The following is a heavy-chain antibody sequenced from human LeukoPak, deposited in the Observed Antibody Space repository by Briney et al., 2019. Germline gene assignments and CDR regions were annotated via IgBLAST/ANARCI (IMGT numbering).Heavy chain of an antibody. D-gene: IGHD2-2*01. J-gene: IGHJ4*02. Sequence: PSETLSLTCTVSGGSISSSSYYWGWIRQPPGKGLEWIGSIYYSGSTCYNPSLKSRVTISVDTSKNQFSLKLSSVTAADTAVYYCARQLGYCSSTSCYADKVDYWGQGTLVTVSS. CDR1: GGSISSSSYY. V-gene: IGHV4-39*01. CDR3: ARQLGYCSSTSCYADKVDY. CDR2: IYYSGST.